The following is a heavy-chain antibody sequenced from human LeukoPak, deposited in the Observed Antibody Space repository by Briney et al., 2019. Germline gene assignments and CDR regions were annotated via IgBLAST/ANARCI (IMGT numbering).Heavy chain of an antibody. CDR3: AREIRPFFDI. Sequence: GGSLRLSCAASGFTLSSYPVHWVRQAPGKGLEWVAVISYDGSNKYYADSVKGRFTISRDNSKNTLYLQMNSLRAEDTAVYYCAREIRPFFDIWGQGTMVTVSS. CDR2: ISYDGSNK. V-gene: IGHV3-30*04. J-gene: IGHJ3*02. CDR1: GFTLSSYP.